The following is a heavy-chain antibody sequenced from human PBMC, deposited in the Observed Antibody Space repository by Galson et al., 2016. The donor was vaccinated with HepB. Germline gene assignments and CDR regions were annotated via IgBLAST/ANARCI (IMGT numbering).Heavy chain of an antibody. CDR1: EYSFTAYY. J-gene: IGHJ4*02. V-gene: IGHV1-46*01. CDR3: AKVRHPSSPPFDS. Sequence: SVKVSCKASEYSFTAYYTQWVRQAPGQGLEWVGTISPSGDATTYAQGFQGRVSMTRDTSTNTVYIELSSLRSQDTAVYYCAKVRHPSSPPFDSWGQGTLVTVSS. CDR2: ISPSGDAT. D-gene: IGHD6-13*01.